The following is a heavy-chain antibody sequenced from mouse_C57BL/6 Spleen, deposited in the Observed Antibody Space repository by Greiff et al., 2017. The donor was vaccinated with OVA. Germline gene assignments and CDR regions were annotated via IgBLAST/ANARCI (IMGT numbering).Heavy chain of an antibody. CDR3: ARLGQAMDY. D-gene: IGHD4-1*01. V-gene: IGHV1-50*01. Sequence: QVQLKQPGAELVKPGASVKLSCKASGYTFTSYWMQWVKQRPGQGLEWIGEIDPSDSYTNYNQKFKGKATLTVDTSSSTAYMQLSSLTSEDSAVYYCARLGQAMDYWGQGTSVTVSS. CDR1: GYTFTSYW. CDR2: IDPSDSYT. J-gene: IGHJ4*01.